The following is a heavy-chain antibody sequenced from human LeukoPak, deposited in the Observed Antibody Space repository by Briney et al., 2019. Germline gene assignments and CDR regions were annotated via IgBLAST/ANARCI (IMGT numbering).Heavy chain of an antibody. V-gene: IGHV3-30*02. CDR2: IRYDGTNE. Sequence: GGSLRLSCAASGFTFSSYGMHWVRQAPGKGLEWVTFIRYDGTNEYYADSVRGRFTISRDNSKNTLYLQMNSLRPEDTAVYYCARVSRGSGVRGVIPYYYYMDVWGKGTTVTISS. CDR3: ARVSRGSGVRGVIPYYYYMDV. J-gene: IGHJ6*03. D-gene: IGHD3-10*01. CDR1: GFTFSSYG.